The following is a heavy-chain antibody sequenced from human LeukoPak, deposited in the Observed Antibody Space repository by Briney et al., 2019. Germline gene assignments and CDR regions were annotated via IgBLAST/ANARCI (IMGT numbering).Heavy chain of an antibody. V-gene: IGHV1-46*01. D-gene: IGHD4-17*01. J-gene: IGHJ4*02. CDR3: ARDHSGGYGDYRKVPYFDY. Sequence: ASVKVSCKASGGTFSSYAISWVRQAPGQGLEWMGIINPSGGSTSYAQKFQGRVTMTRDTSTSTVYMELSSLRSEDTAVYYCARDHSGGYGDYRKVPYFDYWGQGTLVTVSS. CDR2: INPSGGST. CDR1: GGTFSSYA.